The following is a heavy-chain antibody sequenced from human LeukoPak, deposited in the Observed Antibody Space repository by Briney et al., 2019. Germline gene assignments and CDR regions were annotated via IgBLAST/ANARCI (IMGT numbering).Heavy chain of an antibody. J-gene: IGHJ4*02. V-gene: IGHV1-18*01. Sequence: ASVKVSCKASGYTFTSYGISWVRQAPGQGLEWMGWISAYNGNTNYAQKLQGRVTMTTDTSTSTAYMELRSLRSDDTAVYYCARVGSSWPEAHYFDYWGQGTLVAVSS. CDR2: ISAYNGNT. CDR3: ARVGSSWPEAHYFDY. CDR1: GYTFTSYG. D-gene: IGHD6-13*01.